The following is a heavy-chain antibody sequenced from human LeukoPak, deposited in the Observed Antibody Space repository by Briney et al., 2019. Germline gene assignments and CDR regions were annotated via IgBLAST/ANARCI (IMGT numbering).Heavy chain of an antibody. Sequence: GGSLRLSCAASGFTFSSYWMSWVRQAPGKGLEWVANIKQDGSEKYYVDSVKGRFTISRDNAKNSLYLQMNSLRAEDTAVYYCASSTYYYDSSGYYKQNYFDYWGQGTLVTVSS. J-gene: IGHJ4*02. CDR2: IKQDGSEK. D-gene: IGHD3-22*01. V-gene: IGHV3-7*01. CDR3: ASSTYYYDSSGYYKQNYFDY. CDR1: GFTFSSYW.